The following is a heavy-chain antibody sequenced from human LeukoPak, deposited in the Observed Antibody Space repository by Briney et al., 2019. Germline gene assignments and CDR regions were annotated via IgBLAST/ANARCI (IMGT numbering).Heavy chain of an antibody. CDR1: GGSISSGSYY. CDR2: IYTSGST. CDR3: ARAPLSSSIYYMDV. V-gene: IGHV4-61*02. D-gene: IGHD6-13*01. J-gene: IGHJ6*03. Sequence: PSETLSLTCTVSGGSISSGSYYWSWIRQPAGKGLEWIGRIYTSGSTNYNPSLKSRVTISVDTSKNQFSLKLSSVTAADTAVYYCARAPLSSSIYYMDVWGKGTTVTVSS.